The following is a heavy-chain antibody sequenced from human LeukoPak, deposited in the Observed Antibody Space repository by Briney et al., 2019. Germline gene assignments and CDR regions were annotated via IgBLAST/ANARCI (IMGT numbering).Heavy chain of an antibody. J-gene: IGHJ1*01. V-gene: IGHV4-59*01. D-gene: IGHD6-19*01. CDR1: GGSINTYF. CDR3: ARGVTGGWYGDPQH. CDR2: IYYSGST. Sequence: SETLSLTCTVSGGSINTYFWSWIRQPPGKGLEWIGYIYYSGSTNYNPSLKSRVTISVDTSKNQFSLKLSSVTAADTAVYYCARGVTGGWYGDPQHWGQGTLVTVSS.